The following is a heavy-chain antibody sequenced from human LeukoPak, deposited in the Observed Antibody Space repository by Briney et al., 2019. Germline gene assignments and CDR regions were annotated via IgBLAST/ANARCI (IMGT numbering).Heavy chain of an antibody. CDR1: GGTFSSYA. Sequence: SVKVSCKASGGTFSSYAISWVRQAPGQGLEWMGGIIPIFGTANYAQKFQGRVTITADESTSTAYMELSSLRSEDTAVYYCARGVRGIQLSYFDYWGQGTLVTVSS. CDR2: IIPIFGTA. J-gene: IGHJ4*02. CDR3: ARGVRGIQLSYFDY. V-gene: IGHV1-69*13. D-gene: IGHD5-18*01.